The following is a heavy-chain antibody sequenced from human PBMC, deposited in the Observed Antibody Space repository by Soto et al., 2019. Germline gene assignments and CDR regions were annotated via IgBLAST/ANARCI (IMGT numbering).Heavy chain of an antibody. V-gene: IGHV5-51*01. D-gene: IGHD6-13*01. Sequence: GESMKISCKGSGYSFTSYWINWVRQMPGKGLEWMGIIYPGDSGTRYSPSFQGQVTISADKSIDTAYLQWRSLKASDTAVYYCARHHGSPGSYFGLDVWGQGTTVTAP. CDR1: GYSFTSYW. CDR3: ARHHGSPGSYFGLDV. CDR2: IYPGDSGT. J-gene: IGHJ6*02.